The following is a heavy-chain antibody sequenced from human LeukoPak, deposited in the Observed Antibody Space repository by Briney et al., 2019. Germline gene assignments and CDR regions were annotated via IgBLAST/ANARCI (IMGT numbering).Heavy chain of an antibody. CDR2: IYYSGST. V-gene: IGHV4-59*01. CDR1: GGSISGYY. D-gene: IGHD3-9*01. CDR3: VKQKTAYEILTGYHRGYGMDV. Sequence: SETLSLTCTVSGGSISGYYWSWIRQPPGKGLEWIGYIYYSGSTNYYPSLKSRVTISVDTSKNQFSLKLSSVTAADTAVFFFVKQKTAYEILTGYHRGYGMDVWGQGTTVTVSS. J-gene: IGHJ6*02.